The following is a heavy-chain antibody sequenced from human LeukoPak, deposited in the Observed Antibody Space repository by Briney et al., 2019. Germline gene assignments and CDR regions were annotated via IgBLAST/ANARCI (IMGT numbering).Heavy chain of an antibody. CDR1: GGSISSSSYY. D-gene: IGHD2-15*01. V-gene: IGHV4-39*01. Sequence: SETLSLTCTVSGGSISSSSYYWGWIRQPPGKGLEWIGSIYYSGSTYYNPSPKSRVTISVDTSKNQFSLKLSSVTAADTAVYYCARSRLIELVGLLIDYWGQGTLVTVSS. J-gene: IGHJ4*02. CDR2: IYYSGST. CDR3: ARSRLIELVGLLIDY.